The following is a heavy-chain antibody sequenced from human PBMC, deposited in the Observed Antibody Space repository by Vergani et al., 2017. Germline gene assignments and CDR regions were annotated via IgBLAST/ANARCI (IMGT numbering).Heavy chain of an antibody. J-gene: IGHJ4*02. V-gene: IGHV3-30-3*01. Sequence: QVQLVESGGGVVQPGRSLRLSCAASGFTFSSYAMHWVRQAPGKGLEWVAVISYDGSNKYYADSVKGRFTISRDNSKNTLYLQMNSLRAEDTAVYYCARDYDILTGPRGYFDYWGQGTLVTVSS. CDR2: ISYDGSNK. CDR3: ARDYDILTGPRGYFDY. CDR1: GFTFSSYA. D-gene: IGHD3-9*01.